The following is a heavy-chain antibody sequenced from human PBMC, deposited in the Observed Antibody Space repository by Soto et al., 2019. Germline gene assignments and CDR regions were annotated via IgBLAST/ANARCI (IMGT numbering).Heavy chain of an antibody. J-gene: IGHJ5*02. Sequence: EVQLVESGGGLVQPGGSLSLSCAASGFIFSSYWMHWVRQAPGKGPVWVARISSDGRSTKYADSVKGRFTISRDNAKNTLYLQVNSLRAEDTAIYYCARDFMARGRGRDSNWFDPWGQGTLVTVSS. D-gene: IGHD3-10*01. CDR2: ISSDGRST. CDR1: GFIFSSYW. CDR3: ARDFMARGRGRDSNWFDP. V-gene: IGHV3-74*03.